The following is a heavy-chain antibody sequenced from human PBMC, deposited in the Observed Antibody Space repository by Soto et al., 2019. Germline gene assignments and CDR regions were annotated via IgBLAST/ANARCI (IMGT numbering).Heavy chain of an antibody. J-gene: IGHJ4*02. CDR3: ARDFLGGRRFDY. Sequence: QVQLQESGPGLVKPSQTLSLTCTVSGGSISNGGYYWSWIRQHPGTGLEWIGYIYYSGSTYYNPSLKSRVTISVDTSKNQFSLKLSSVTAADTAVYYCARDFLGGRRFDYWGQGTLVTVSS. CDR1: GGSISNGGYY. D-gene: IGHD2-15*01. CDR2: IYYSGST. V-gene: IGHV4-31*03.